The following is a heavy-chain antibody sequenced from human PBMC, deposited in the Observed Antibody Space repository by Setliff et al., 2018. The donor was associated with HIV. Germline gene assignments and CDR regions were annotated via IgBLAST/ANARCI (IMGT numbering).Heavy chain of an antibody. CDR3: AREYYDFWSGYSDAFHI. CDR2: IIPIFGTT. CDR1: GGTFSRYT. D-gene: IGHD3-3*01. V-gene: IGHV1-69*13. J-gene: IGHJ3*02. Sequence: SVKVSCKASGGTFSRYTISWVRQAPGQGLEWMGGIIPIFGTTNYAQRFQGRVSITADASTSTAYMELRSLRSDDTAVYYCAREYYDFWSGYSDAFHIWGQGTMVTVSS.